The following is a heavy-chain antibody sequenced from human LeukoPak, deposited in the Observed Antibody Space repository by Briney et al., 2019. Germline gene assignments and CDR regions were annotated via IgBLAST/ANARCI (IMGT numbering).Heavy chain of an antibody. CDR3: AKGGSVRFLEWPFDY. V-gene: IGHV3-74*01. J-gene: IGHJ4*02. CDR2: IKGDGIST. D-gene: IGHD3-3*01. CDR1: GFDFSSNW. Sequence: GGSLRLSCAASGFDFSSNWMHWVRHAPGQGLVWVSRIKGDGISTNYADSVKGRFTISRDNSKNTLYLQMNSLRAEDTAVYYCAKGGSVRFLEWPFDYWGQGTLVTVSS.